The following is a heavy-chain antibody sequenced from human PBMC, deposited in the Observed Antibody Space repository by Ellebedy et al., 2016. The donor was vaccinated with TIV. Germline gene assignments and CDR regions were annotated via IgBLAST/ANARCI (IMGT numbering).Heavy chain of an antibody. V-gene: IGHV3-NL1*01. CDR3: ARGRGADYGGNSGYFDY. CDR2: ISTSGDAT. CDR1: GFTFSSDG. J-gene: IGHJ4*02. Sequence: GESLKISCVASGFTFSSDGMHWVRQAPGKGLEWISGISTSGDATYYTDSVKGRFTVSRDNSKNTLYLQMNSLRADDTAVYYCARGRGADYGGNSGYFDYWGQGTLVTVSS. D-gene: IGHD4-23*01.